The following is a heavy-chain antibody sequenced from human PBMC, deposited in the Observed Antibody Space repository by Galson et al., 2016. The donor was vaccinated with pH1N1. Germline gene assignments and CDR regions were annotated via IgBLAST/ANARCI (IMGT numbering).Heavy chain of an antibody. D-gene: IGHD1-26*01. V-gene: IGHV3-64*02. CDR3: TRDAGGYSDFDY. Sequence: SLRLSCAASGFTFSAYAMHWVRQAPGKGLEYVSVIGSNERTTCYADSVNGRFTISRDNSKNTVYLQMGSLRAEDMAVYYCTRDAGGYSDFDYWGQGTLVTVSS. J-gene: IGHJ4*02. CDR2: IGSNERTT. CDR1: GFTFSAYA.